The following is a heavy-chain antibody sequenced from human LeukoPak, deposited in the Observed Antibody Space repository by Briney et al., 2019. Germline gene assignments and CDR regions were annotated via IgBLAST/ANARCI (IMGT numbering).Heavy chain of an antibody. CDR1: GFTFSSYA. CDR2: ISGSGGST. V-gene: IGHV3-23*01. CDR3: VRGLSVIATLPGF. D-gene: IGHD2-21*01. J-gene: IGHJ4*02. Sequence: GGSLRLSCAASGFTFSSYAMSWVRQAPGKGLEWVLAISGSGGSTYYADSVKGRFTISRDNSKNTLYLQMNSLRAEDTAVYYCVRGLSVIATLPGFWGQGTLVTVSS.